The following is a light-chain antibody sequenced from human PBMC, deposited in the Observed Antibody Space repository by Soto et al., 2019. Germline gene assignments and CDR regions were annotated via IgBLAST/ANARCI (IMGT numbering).Light chain of an antibody. CDR1: QSVRSS. V-gene: IGKV3-15*01. CDR3: QQYNNWLWT. Sequence: EIVMTQSPATLSVSPGERATLSCRASQSVRSSLAWYQQKPGQAPRPLIYGASTRASGVPARFSGSGSGTDFTLTISSLQSEDFAVYYCQQYNNWLWTFGQGTKVEIK. CDR2: GAS. J-gene: IGKJ1*01.